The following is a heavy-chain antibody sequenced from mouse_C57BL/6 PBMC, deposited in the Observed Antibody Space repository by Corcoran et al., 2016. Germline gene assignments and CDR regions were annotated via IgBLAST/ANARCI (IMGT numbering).Heavy chain of an antibody. V-gene: IGHV1-18*01. Sequence: EVQLQQSGPELVKPGASVKIPCKASGYTFTDYNMDWVKQSHGKSLEWIGDINPNNGGTIYNQKFKGKATLTVDKSSSTAYMELRSLTSEDTAVYYCARGGTTVVPYAMDYWGQGTSVTVSS. CDR2: INPNNGGT. CDR3: ARGGTTVVPYAMDY. J-gene: IGHJ4*01. D-gene: IGHD1-1*01. CDR1: GYTFTDYN.